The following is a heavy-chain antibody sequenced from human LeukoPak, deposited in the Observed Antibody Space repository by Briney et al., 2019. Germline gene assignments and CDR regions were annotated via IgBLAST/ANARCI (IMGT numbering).Heavy chain of an antibody. CDR2: IYYSGST. CDR3: ARGYSYGYSLY. J-gene: IGHJ4*02. CDR1: GGSISSYY. V-gene: IGHV4-59*01. Sequence: SETLSLTCTVSGGSISSYYWSLIRQPPGKGLEWIGYIYYSGSTNYNPSLKSRVTISVDTSKNQFSLKLSSVTAADTAVYYCARGYSYGYSLYWGQGTLVTVSS. D-gene: IGHD5-18*01.